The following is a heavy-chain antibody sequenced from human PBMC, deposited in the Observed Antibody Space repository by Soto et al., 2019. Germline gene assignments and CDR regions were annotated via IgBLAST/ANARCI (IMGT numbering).Heavy chain of an antibody. Sequence: EVQLVESGGGLVKPGGSLRLSCAASGFTFSSYSMNWVRQAPGKGLEWVSSISSSSSYIYYADSVKGRFTISRDNAKNSLYLQMNSLRAEDTAVYYCARPPSWHNWNGHYGMDVWGQGTTVTVSS. CDR1: GFTFSSYS. J-gene: IGHJ6*02. CDR2: ISSSSSYI. CDR3: ARPPSWHNWNGHYGMDV. V-gene: IGHV3-21*01. D-gene: IGHD1-20*01.